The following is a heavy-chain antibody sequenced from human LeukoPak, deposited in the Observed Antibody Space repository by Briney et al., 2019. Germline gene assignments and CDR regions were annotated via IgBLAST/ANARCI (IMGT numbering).Heavy chain of an antibody. D-gene: IGHD3-22*01. CDR2: ISSSNSTT. Sequence: GGSLRLSCAASGFTFSSCGMSWVRQTPGKGLEWVSGISSSNSTTYYVDSVKGRFSISRDNSKNSLYLQMNSLRAEDTAVYYCARDLYYDSSGYYYWGQGTLVTVSS. CDR1: GFTFSSCG. CDR3: ARDLYYDSSGYYY. V-gene: IGHV3-23*01. J-gene: IGHJ4*02.